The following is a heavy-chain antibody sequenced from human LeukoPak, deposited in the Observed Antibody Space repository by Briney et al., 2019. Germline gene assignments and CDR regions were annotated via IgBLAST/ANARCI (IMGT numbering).Heavy chain of an antibody. D-gene: IGHD5-18*01. Sequence: GGSLRLSCAASGFTFSSYAMSWVRQAPGKGLEWVSAISGSGGSTYYADSVKGRSTISRDNSKNTLYLQMNSLRAEDTAVYYCAKSSTAMATTYDAFDIWGQGTMVTVSS. CDR2: ISGSGGST. CDR3: AKSSTAMATTYDAFDI. CDR1: GFTFSSYA. J-gene: IGHJ3*02. V-gene: IGHV3-23*01.